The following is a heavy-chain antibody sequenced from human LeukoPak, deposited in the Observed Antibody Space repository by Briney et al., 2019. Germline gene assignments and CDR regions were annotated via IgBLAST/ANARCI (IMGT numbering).Heavy chain of an antibody. Sequence: SVKVSCKASGGTFSSYAISWVRQAPGQGLEWMGGINPIFGTANYAQKFQGRVTITADKSTSTAYMELSSLRSEDTAVYYCARARGSTYYYGSGPYYYYGMDVWGKGTTVTVSS. CDR1: GGTFSSYA. D-gene: IGHD3-10*01. CDR3: ARARGSTYYYGSGPYYYYGMDV. J-gene: IGHJ6*04. CDR2: INPIFGTA. V-gene: IGHV1-69*06.